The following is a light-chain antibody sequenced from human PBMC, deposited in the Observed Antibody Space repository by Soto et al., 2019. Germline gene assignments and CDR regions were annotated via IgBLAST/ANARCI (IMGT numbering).Light chain of an antibody. Sequence: SALTQPASVSGSPGQSITISCNGTSSDVGGYNYVSWYQQHPGKAPKLMIYEVSNRPSGVSNRFSGSKSGNTASLTISGLXAEDEADYYCSSYTSSSTLYVFGTGTKVTVL. CDR1: SSDVGGYNY. CDR3: SSYTSSSTLYV. CDR2: EVS. J-gene: IGLJ1*01. V-gene: IGLV2-14*01.